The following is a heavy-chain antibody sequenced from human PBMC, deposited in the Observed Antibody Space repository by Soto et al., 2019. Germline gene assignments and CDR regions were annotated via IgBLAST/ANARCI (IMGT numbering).Heavy chain of an antibody. CDR3: ATQGVPNYYYFGMDV. V-gene: IGHV1-69*13. D-gene: IGHD2-2*01. J-gene: IGHJ6*02. CDR2: IIPIFGTA. Sequence: GASVKVSCKASGGTFSSYAISWVRQAPGQGLEWMGGIIPIFGTANYAQKFQGRVTITADESTSTAYMELSSLRSEDTAVYYCATQGVPNYYYFGMDVWGQGTTVTVSS. CDR1: GGTFSSYA.